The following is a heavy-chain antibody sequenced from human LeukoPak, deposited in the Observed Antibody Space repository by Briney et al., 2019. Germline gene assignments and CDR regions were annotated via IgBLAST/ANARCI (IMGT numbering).Heavy chain of an antibody. CDR3: AKDQTAMVSPPYFDY. CDR2: ISYDGSNK. D-gene: IGHD5-18*01. Sequence: PGGSLRLSCAASGFTFSSYGMHWVRQAPGKGLEWVAVISYDGSNKYYADSVKGRFTISRDNSKNTLYLQMNSLRAEDTAVYYCAKDQTAMVSPPYFDYWGQGTLVTVSS. J-gene: IGHJ4*02. CDR1: GFTFSSYG. V-gene: IGHV3-30*18.